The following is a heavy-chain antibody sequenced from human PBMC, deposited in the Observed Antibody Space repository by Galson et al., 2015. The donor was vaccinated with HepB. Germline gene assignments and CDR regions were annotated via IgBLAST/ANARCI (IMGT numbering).Heavy chain of an antibody. CDR1: GFTFSSYW. CDR2: INSDGSST. V-gene: IGHV3-74*01. CDR3: ARDPRYSSSWYVGGDYYFDY. Sequence: SLRLSCAASGFTFSSYWMHWVRQAPGKGLVWVSRINSDGSSTSYADSVKGRFTISRDNAKNTLYLQMNSLRAEDTAVYYCARDPRYSSSWYVGGDYYFDYWGQGTLVTVSS. D-gene: IGHD6-13*01. J-gene: IGHJ4*02.